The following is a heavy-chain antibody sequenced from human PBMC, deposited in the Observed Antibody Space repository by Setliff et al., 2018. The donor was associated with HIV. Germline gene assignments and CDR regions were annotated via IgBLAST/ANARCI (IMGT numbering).Heavy chain of an antibody. J-gene: IGHJ3*02. CDR1: GVTFSSYA. Sequence: SVKVSCKASGVTFSSYAINWVRQAPGQGLEWMGRIIPIFGTTNYPQKFQGRVTITADKSTSTAYMEMSSLRSEDTAIYYCARDRSEAVAGRDAFDIWGQGTMVTVSS. D-gene: IGHD6-19*01. CDR2: IIPIFGTT. V-gene: IGHV1-69*06. CDR3: ARDRSEAVAGRDAFDI.